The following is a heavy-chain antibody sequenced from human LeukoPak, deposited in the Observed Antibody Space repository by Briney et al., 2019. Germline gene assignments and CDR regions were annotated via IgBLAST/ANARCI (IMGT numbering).Heavy chain of an antibody. CDR2: INHSGST. D-gene: IGHD4-17*01. Sequence: PSETLSLTCAVYGGSFSGYYWSWIRQPPGKGLEWIGEINHSGSTNYNPSLKSQVTISVDTSKNQFSLKLSSVTAADTAVYYCARVGEIDRYGDYADYWGQGTLVTVSS. CDR3: ARVGEIDRYGDYADY. V-gene: IGHV4-34*01. CDR1: GGSFSGYY. J-gene: IGHJ4*02.